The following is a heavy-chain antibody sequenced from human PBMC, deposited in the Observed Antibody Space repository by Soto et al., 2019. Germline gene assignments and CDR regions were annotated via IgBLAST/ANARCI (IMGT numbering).Heavy chain of an antibody. CDR2: IYYSGST. J-gene: IGHJ4*02. D-gene: IGHD6-19*01. CDR3: ARLKWLAPFDY. Sequence: QVQLQESGPGLVKASETLSLTCAVSGGSISTYYWSWIRQPPGRGLEWIGYIYYSGSTNYNPSLKSRVTISIDTSKNQFSLKLSSVTAADTAVYYCARLKWLAPFDYWGQGTLVTVSS. V-gene: IGHV4-59*01. CDR1: GGSISTYY.